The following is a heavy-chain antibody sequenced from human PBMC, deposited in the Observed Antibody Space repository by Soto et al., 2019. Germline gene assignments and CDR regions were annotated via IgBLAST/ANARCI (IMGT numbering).Heavy chain of an antibody. CDR1: GFTFSSYG. CDR3: AKDLDLAVAGRGLGY. CDR2: ISYDGSNK. J-gene: IGHJ4*02. Sequence: PGGSLRLSCAASGFTFSSYGMHWVRQAPGKGLEWVAVISYDGSNKYYADSVKGRFTISRDNSKNTLYLQMNSLRAEDTAVYYCAKDLDLAVAGRGLGYWGQGTLVTVSS. D-gene: IGHD6-19*01. V-gene: IGHV3-30*18.